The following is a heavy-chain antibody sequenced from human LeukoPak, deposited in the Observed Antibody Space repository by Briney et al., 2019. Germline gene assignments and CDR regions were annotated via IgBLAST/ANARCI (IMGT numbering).Heavy chain of an antibody. CDR3: ARERGSLRGDAFDI. CDR1: GGSISGYY. D-gene: IGHD3-10*01. V-gene: IGHV4-4*07. J-gene: IGHJ3*02. Sequence: SDTLSLTCTVSGGSISGYYWTWIRQPAGKGLEWIGRIYSSESTNYNPSLKSRVSMSLDTSKNQFSLKLSSVTAADTAIYYCARERGSLRGDAFDIWGQGTVVTVSS. CDR2: IYSSEST.